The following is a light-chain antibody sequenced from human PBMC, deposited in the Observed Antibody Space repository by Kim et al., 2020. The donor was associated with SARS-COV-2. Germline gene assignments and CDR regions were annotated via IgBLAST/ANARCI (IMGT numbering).Light chain of an antibody. V-gene: IGKV1-27*01. CDR3: QKYNSAPRT. Sequence: DIQMTQSPSSLSASVGDRVTITCRASQGINSDLTWYQQRPGKAPKLLIYDASTLQAGVPSRFSGGGSGTDFTLTISSLQPEDVATYYCQKYNSAPRTFGQGTKVDIK. CDR1: QGINSD. CDR2: DAS. J-gene: IGKJ1*01.